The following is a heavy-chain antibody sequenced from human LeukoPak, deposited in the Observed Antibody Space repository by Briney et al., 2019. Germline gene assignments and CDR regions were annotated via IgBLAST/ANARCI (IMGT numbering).Heavy chain of an antibody. CDR1: GGSISRGDYY. D-gene: IGHD3-22*01. CDR3: ARDRDYYDSSGYQVAHYYYGMDV. J-gene: IGHJ6*02. V-gene: IGHV4-30-4*01. CDR2: IYYSGST. Sequence: PSETLSLTCTVSGGSISRGDYYWSWIRQPPGKGLEWSGYIYYSGSTYYHPSLKSRVTISVDTSKDQFSLKVSSVTAADTAVYSCARDRDYYDSSGYQVAHYYYGMDVWGQGTTVTVSS.